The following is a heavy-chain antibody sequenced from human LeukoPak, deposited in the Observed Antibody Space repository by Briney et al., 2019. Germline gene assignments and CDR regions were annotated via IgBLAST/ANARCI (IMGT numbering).Heavy chain of an antibody. D-gene: IGHD5-12*01. Sequence: GGSPRLSCTASGFTFSNTAMTWVRQAPGKGLEWVSSISSSSSYIYYADSVKGRFTISRDNAKNSLYLQMNSLRAEDTAVYYCARGHSGYDVYFDYWGQGTLVTVSS. CDR2: ISSSSSYI. J-gene: IGHJ4*02. V-gene: IGHV3-21*01. CDR1: GFTFSNTA. CDR3: ARGHSGYDVYFDY.